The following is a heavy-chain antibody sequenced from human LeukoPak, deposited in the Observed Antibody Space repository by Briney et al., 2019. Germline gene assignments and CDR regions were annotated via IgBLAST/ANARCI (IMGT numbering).Heavy chain of an antibody. CDR2: TNPNSGGT. J-gene: IGHJ4*02. CDR3: ARGRWTAHIVGYYFDY. Sequence: ASVKVSCKASGYTFTGYYMHWVRQAPGQGLEWMRRTNPNSGGTNYAQKFQGRVTMTRDTSISTAYMELSRLRSEDMAVYYCARGRWTAHIVGYYFDYWGQGTLVTVSS. D-gene: IGHD2-21*01. V-gene: IGHV1-2*02. CDR1: GYTFTGYY.